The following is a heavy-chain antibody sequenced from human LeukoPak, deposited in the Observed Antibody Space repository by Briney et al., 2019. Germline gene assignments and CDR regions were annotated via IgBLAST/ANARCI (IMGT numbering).Heavy chain of an antibody. J-gene: IGHJ4*02. D-gene: IGHD1-1*01. CDR2: IYHSGST. CDR3: ARGTRYNWNAIDY. Sequence: NPSETLSLTCTVSGGSISSGGYYWSWIRQPPGKGLEWIGYIYHSGSTYYNPSLKSRVTISVDRSKNQFSLKLSSVTAADTAVYYCARGTRYNWNAIDYWGQGTLVTVSS. V-gene: IGHV4-30-2*01. CDR1: GGSISSGGYY.